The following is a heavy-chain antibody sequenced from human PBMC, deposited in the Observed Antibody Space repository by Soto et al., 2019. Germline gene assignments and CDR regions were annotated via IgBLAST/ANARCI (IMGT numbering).Heavy chain of an antibody. J-gene: IGHJ6*02. D-gene: IGHD6-19*01. CDR1: GGSFSGYY. V-gene: IGHV4-34*01. CDR3: ARGGGAVAVGWFYYYYGMDV. CDR2: INHSGST. Sequence: SETLSLTCAVYGGSFSGYYWSWIRQPPGKGLEWIGEINHSGSTNYNPSLKSRVTISVDTSKNQFSLKLSSVTAAGTAVYYCARGGGAVAVGWFYYYYGMDVWGQGTTVTVSS.